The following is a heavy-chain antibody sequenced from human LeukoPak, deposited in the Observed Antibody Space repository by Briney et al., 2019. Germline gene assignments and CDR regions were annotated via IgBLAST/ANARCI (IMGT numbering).Heavy chain of an antibody. J-gene: IGHJ3*01. D-gene: IGHD4-17*01. Sequence: GESLKISCMGSGYIFTNYWIGWVRQMPGKGLEWMGIIYAGDSDTRYSPSFQGHATISVDKSITTAYLQWRSLKVSDTAIYYCARQQNFGDYRGDDAFDFWGQGTMVTVSS. CDR1: GYIFTNYW. CDR2: IYAGDSDT. CDR3: ARQQNFGDYRGDDAFDF. V-gene: IGHV5-51*01.